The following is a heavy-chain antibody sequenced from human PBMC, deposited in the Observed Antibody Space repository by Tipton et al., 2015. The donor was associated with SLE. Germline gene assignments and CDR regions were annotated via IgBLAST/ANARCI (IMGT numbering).Heavy chain of an antibody. V-gene: IGHV3-48*03. J-gene: IGHJ6*02. Sequence: SLRLSCAASGFSFSYYDMNWVRQAPGKGLEWLAYVRSSGDIMHYADSVKGRLTISRDNAKNSLYLQMNSLRGEDTAVYYCARAPSYYYGMDVWGQGATVTVSS. CDR3: ARAPSYYYGMDV. CDR1: GFSFSYYD. CDR2: VRSSGDIM.